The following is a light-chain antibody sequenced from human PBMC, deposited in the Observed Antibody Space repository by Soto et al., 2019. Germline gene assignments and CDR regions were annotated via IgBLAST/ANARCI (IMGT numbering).Light chain of an antibody. J-gene: IGKJ4*01. V-gene: IGKV3-15*01. CDR2: GAS. CDR3: QQYNNWLLT. Sequence: EIVLTQSPATLSVSPGERATLSYRASQSVSGDLAWYHHKPGQAPRPLIYGASTRATGVPARFSGSGSGTEFILTISSLQSEDFAIYYCQQYNNWLLTFGGGTKVDIK. CDR1: QSVSGD.